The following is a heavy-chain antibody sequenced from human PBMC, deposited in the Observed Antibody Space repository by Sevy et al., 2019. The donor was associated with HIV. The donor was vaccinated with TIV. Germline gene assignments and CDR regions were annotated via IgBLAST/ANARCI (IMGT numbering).Heavy chain of an antibody. V-gene: IGHV4-34*01. Sequence: SETLSLTCAVYSGSFSAYYWSWIRQPPGKGLEWIGEINHSGSTNYNPSLKSRVTISADTSKNQFSLKLSSVTAADTAVYYCATRRGHLSFDYWGQGTLVTVSS. CDR2: INHSGST. CDR3: ATRRGHLSFDY. CDR1: SGSFSAYY. J-gene: IGHJ4*02.